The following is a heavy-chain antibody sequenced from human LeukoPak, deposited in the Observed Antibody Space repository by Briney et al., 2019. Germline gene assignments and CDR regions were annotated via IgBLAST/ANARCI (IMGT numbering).Heavy chain of an antibody. D-gene: IGHD3-3*01. V-gene: IGHV3-15*01. Sequence: GGSLRLSCAASGFTFSNAWMSWVRQAPGKGLEWVGRIKSKTDGGTTDYAAPVKGRFTISRDDSKNTLYLQMNSLKTEDTAVYYCTKEIENKEWYFDYWGKETLVTASS. CDR3: TKEIENKEWYFDY. CDR2: IKSKTDGGTT. J-gene: IGHJ4*02. CDR1: GFTFSNAW.